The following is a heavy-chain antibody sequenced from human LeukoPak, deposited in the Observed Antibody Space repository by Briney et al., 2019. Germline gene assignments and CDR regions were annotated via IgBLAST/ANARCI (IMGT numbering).Heavy chain of an antibody. Sequence: PGGSLRLSCAASGITFSNYAMSWVRQAPGKGLEWVSAISGSGGSTYYADSVKGRFTISRDNSKNTLYLQMNSLRAEDTAVYYCAKLLDYGDHRWAFDIWGQGTMVTVSS. J-gene: IGHJ3*02. CDR2: ISGSGGST. CDR1: GITFSNYA. D-gene: IGHD4-17*01. CDR3: AKLLDYGDHRWAFDI. V-gene: IGHV3-23*01.